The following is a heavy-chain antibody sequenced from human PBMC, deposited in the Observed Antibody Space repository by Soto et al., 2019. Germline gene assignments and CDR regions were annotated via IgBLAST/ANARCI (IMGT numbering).Heavy chain of an antibody. CDR1: GGSISSGGYY. CDR3: AGGYSRSPLCDFDY. Sequence: QVQLQESGPGLVKPSQTLSLTCTVSGGSISSGGYYWSWIRQHPGKGLEWIGYIYYSGTTYYKPSLKSRVTISADTSKNQFSLKLSSVTAADTAVYYCAGGYSRSPLCDFDYWGQGTLVTVSS. CDR2: IYYSGTT. D-gene: IGHD6-13*01. J-gene: IGHJ4*02. V-gene: IGHV4-31*03.